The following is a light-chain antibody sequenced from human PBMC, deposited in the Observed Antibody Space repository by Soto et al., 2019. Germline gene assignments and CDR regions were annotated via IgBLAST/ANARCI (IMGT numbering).Light chain of an antibody. CDR2: EAS. V-gene: IGKV3-11*01. J-gene: IGKJ1*01. CDR3: HQRQRWPRT. CDR1: QTVGVR. Sequence: EIVLTQSPATLSSSPGERATLSCRASQTVGVRLAWYQHKPGQPPRLIIYEASNRAAGIPARFSGSGSGTDFTLTIACLEPEDFGFYYCHQRQRWPRTFGQGTKVEIK.